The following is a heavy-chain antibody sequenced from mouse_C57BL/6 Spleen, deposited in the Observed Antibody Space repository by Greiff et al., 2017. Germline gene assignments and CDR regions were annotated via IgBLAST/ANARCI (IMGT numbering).Heavy chain of an antibody. J-gene: IGHJ4*01. CDR3: ASTGRYAMDY. V-gene: IGHV1-80*01. D-gene: IGHD4-1*02. Sequence: QVHVKQSGAELVKPGASVKISCKASGYAFSSYWMNWVKQRPGKGLEWIGQIYPGDGDTNYNGKFKGKATLTADKSSSTAYMQLSSLTSEDSAVYFCASTGRYAMDYWGQGTSVTVSS. CDR1: GYAFSSYW. CDR2: IYPGDGDT.